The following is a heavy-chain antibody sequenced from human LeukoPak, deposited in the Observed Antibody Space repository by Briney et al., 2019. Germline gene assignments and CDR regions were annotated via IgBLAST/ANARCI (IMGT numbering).Heavy chain of an antibody. D-gene: IGHD4-17*01. CDR3: ARDSDYGDYFDH. J-gene: IGHJ4*02. Sequence: GGSLRLSCAASDFTFSAYTMNWIRLAPGKGLEWVSSINSSRTYIYYADSVKGRFTISRDNAKNSLYLQMNSLRAEDTALYFCARDSDYGDYFDHWGQGTLVTVSS. CDR1: DFTFSAYT. CDR2: INSSRTYI. V-gene: IGHV3-21*06.